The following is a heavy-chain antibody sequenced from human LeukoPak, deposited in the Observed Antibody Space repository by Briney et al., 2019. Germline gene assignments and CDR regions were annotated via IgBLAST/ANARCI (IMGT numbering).Heavy chain of an antibody. V-gene: IGHV4-39*01. CDR1: GGSISNSYY. J-gene: IGHJ4*02. CDR3: SGNKEYYEENN. CDR2: IYYSGST. D-gene: IGHD3-22*01. Sequence: SETLSLTCTVSGGSISNSYYWGWIRQPPGKGLEWIGSIYYSGSTYYNPSLKSRVTISVDTSKNQFSLKLISVTAADTAVYYCSGNKEYYEENNWGQGTQVTVSS.